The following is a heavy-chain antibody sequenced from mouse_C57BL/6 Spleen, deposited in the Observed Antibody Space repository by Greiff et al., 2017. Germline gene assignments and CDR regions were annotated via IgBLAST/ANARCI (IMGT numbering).Heavy chain of an antibody. CDR2: IDPEDGDT. V-gene: IGHV14-1*01. D-gene: IGHD2-5*01. CDR1: GFNIKDYY. CDR3: TTYYSNYPFAY. Sequence: EVKLMESGAELVRPGASVKLSCTASGFNIKDYYMHWVKQRPEQGLEWIGRIDPEDGDTEYAPKFQGKATMTADTSSNTAYLQLSSLTSKDTAVYYCTTYYSNYPFAYWGQGTPVTVSA. J-gene: IGHJ3*01.